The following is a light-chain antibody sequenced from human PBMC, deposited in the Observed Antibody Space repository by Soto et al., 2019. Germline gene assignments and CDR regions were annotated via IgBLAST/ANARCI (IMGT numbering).Light chain of an antibody. CDR1: QSISSW. Sequence: DIQMTQSPSTLSASVGDRVTITCLASQSISSWLAWYQQKPGKAPKLLIYDASSLESGVPSRFSGSGSGTEFTLPISSLQPDDFATYYCQQYNSYSPWTFGQGTKVEIK. V-gene: IGKV1-5*01. CDR3: QQYNSYSPWT. J-gene: IGKJ1*01. CDR2: DAS.